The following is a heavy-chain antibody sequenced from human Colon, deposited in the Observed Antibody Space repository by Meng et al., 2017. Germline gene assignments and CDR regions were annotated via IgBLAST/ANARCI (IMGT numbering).Heavy chain of an antibody. CDR3: ARIRHSTIVERVIDY. CDR1: GFTFSSYE. CDR2: ISSSGSTI. V-gene: IGHV3-48*03. J-gene: IGHJ4*02. Sequence: GESLKISCAASGFTFSSYEMNWVRQAPGKGLEWVSYISSSGSTIYYADSVKGRFTISRDNAENSLYLQMNSLRAEDTAVYYCARIRHSTIVERVIDYWGQGTLVTVSS. D-gene: IGHD6-13*01.